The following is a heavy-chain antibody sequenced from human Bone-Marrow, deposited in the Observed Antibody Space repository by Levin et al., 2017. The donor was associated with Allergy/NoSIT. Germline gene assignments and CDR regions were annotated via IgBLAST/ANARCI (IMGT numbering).Heavy chain of an antibody. Sequence: SQTLSLTCTVSGGSIRSSYWSWIRQPPGKGLEWIGYIYYSGSTNYNPSLKSRVTISVDTSKNQFSLKLSSVTAADTAVYYCAREQATVTTGAFDIWGQGTMVTVSS. CDR3: AREQATVTTGAFDI. CDR1: GGSIRSSY. CDR2: IYYSGST. D-gene: IGHD4-17*01. V-gene: IGHV4-59*01. J-gene: IGHJ3*02.